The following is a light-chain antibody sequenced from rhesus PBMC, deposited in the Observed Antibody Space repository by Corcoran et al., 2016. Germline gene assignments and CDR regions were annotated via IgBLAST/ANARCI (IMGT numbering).Light chain of an antibody. CDR3: QQYDSSPFS. J-gene: IGKJ2*01. CDR1: QSLLYSANNKNY. Sequence: DIVMTQSPDSLAVSLGERITINCKSSQSLLYSANNKNYLAWYQQKPGQAPKFLLYCASTRVSGVPDRCSGRGSETYFTLTISGLQAEDVAVYYCQQYDSSPFSFGQGTKVEIK. V-gene: IGKV4-1*01. CDR2: CAS.